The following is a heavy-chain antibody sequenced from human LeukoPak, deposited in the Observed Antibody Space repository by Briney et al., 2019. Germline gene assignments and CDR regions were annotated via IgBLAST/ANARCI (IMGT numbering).Heavy chain of an antibody. CDR1: GYTFTGYY. CDR3: ARVLGPNNYYDSSGLSYFDY. CDR2: INPNSGST. V-gene: IGHV1-2*02. Sequence: ASVKVSCKASGYTFTGYYMHWVRQAPGQGLEWMGWINPNSGSTNYAQKFQDRVTMTRDTSISTAYMELSRLRSDDTAVYYCARVLGPNNYYDSSGLSYFDYWGQGTLVTVSS. J-gene: IGHJ4*02. D-gene: IGHD3-22*01.